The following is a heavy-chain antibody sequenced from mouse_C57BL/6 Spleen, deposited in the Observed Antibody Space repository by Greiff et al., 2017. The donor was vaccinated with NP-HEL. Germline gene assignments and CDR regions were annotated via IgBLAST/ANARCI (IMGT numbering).Heavy chain of an antibody. CDR3: ARSVDWDEDYFDY. Sequence: VQLQQPGAELVRPGSSVKLSCKASGYTFTSYWMHWVKQRPIQGLEWIGNIDPSDSETHYNQKSKDKATLAVDKSSSTAYMQLSSLTSEDSAVYYCARSVDWDEDYFDYWGQGTTLTVSS. V-gene: IGHV1-52*01. CDR2: IDPSDSET. CDR1: GYTFTSYW. D-gene: IGHD4-1*01. J-gene: IGHJ2*01.